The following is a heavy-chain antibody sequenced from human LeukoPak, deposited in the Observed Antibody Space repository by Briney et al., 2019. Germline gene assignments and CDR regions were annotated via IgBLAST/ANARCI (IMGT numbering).Heavy chain of an antibody. CDR3: ANVPATDHYYYGMDV. CDR1: GFTFSSYA. D-gene: IGHD2-15*01. CDR2: ISGSGGST. J-gene: IGHJ6*02. V-gene: IGHV3-23*01. Sequence: GGSLRLSCAASGFTFSSYAMSWVRQAPGKGLEWVSAISGSGGSTYYADSVKGRFTISRDNSKNTLYLQMNSLRAEDTAVYYCANVPATDHYYYGMDVWGQGTTVTVSS.